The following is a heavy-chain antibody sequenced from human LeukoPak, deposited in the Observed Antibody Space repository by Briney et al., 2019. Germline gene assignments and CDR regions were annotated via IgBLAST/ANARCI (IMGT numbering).Heavy chain of an antibody. J-gene: IGHJ4*02. V-gene: IGHV3-48*03. CDR3: ARSSRSSSWFYFDY. Sequence: GGSLRLSCAASGFTFSSYEMNWVRQAPGKGLEWVSYISSSGSTIYYADSVKGRFTISRDNAKNSLYLQMNSLRAEDTAVYYCARSSRSSSWFYFDYWGQGTLVTVSS. D-gene: IGHD6-13*01. CDR2: ISSSGSTI. CDR1: GFTFSSYE.